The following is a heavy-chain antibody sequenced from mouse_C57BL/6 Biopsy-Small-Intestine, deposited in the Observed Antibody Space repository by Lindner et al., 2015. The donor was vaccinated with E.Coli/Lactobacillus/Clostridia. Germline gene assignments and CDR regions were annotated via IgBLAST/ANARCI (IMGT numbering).Heavy chain of an antibody. Sequence: VQLQESGAELVRPGASVKLSCTASGFNIKDYYVYWVSQRPEQGLEWIGRIDPKNGDTEYAPKFQGKATMTADPSSNTAYLQLTGLTSEDTAVYYCTSGGYWYFDVWGTGTTVTVSS. CDR2: IDPKNGDT. CDR3: TSGGYWYFDV. J-gene: IGHJ1*03. V-gene: IGHV14-1*01. CDR1: GFNIKDYY.